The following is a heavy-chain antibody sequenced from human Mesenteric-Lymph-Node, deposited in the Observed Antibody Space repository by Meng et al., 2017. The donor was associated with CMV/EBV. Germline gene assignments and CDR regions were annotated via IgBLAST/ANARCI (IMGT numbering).Heavy chain of an antibody. CDR2: LDWDGDE. CDR3: ARMDMIGSWFFDY. J-gene: IGHJ4*02. Sequence: SGPTLVKPTQTLTLTCTFSGFSLSTSGMRVGWIRQPPGKALEWLARLDWDGDEFYSASLKTRLTISKGTSKNQFVLTMTNMDPADTGTYFCARMDMIGSWFFDYWGQGTRVTVSS. CDR1: GFSLSTSGMR. V-gene: IGHV2-70D*14. D-gene: IGHD1-26*01.